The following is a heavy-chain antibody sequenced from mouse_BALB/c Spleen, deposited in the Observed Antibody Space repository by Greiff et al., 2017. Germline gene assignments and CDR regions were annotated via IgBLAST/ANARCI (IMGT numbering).Heavy chain of an antibody. D-gene: IGHD2-1*01. Sequence: EVQRVESGPELVKPGASVKIPCKASGYTFTDYNMDWVKQSHGKSLEWIGDINPNNGGTIYNQKFKGKATLTVDKSSSTAYMELRSLTSEDTAVYYCARTHGNYEGAMDYWGQGTSVTVSS. CDR3: ARTHGNYEGAMDY. V-gene: IGHV1-18*01. CDR2: INPNNGGT. J-gene: IGHJ4*01. CDR1: GYTFTDYN.